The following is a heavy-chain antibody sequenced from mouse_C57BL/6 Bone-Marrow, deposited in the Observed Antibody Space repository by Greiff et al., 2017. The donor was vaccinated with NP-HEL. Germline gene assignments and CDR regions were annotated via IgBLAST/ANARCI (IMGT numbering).Heavy chain of an antibody. CDR2: IDPSDSYT. J-gene: IGHJ4*01. CDR3: AQGGAMDY. V-gene: IGHV1-50*01. CDR1: GYTFTSYW. Sequence: QVHVKQPGAELVKPGASVKLSCKASGYTFTSYWMQWVKQRPGQGLEWIGEIDPSDSYTNYNQKFKGKATLTVDTSSSTAYMQLSSLTSEDSAVYYCAQGGAMDYWGQGTSVTVSS.